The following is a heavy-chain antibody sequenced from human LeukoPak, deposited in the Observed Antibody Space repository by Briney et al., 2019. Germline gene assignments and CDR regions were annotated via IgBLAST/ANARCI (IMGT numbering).Heavy chain of an antibody. Sequence: SETLSLTCAVYGGSFSGYYWSWIRQPPGKGLEWIGGINHSGSTNYNPSLKSRVTISVDTSKNQFSLKLSSVTAADTAVYYCARTIAVAGTEGFDYWGQGTLVTVSS. CDR3: ARTIAVAGTEGFDY. J-gene: IGHJ4*02. CDR2: INHSGST. CDR1: GGSFSGYY. V-gene: IGHV4-34*01. D-gene: IGHD6-19*01.